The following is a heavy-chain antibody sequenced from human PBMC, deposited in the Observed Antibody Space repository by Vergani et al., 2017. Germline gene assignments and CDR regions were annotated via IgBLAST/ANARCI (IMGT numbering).Heavy chain of an antibody. CDR1: GGTFSSYT. V-gene: IGHV1-69*02. D-gene: IGHD2-15*01. Sequence: QVQLVQSGAEVKKPGSSVKVSCKASGGTFSSYTISWVRQAPGQGLEWMGRIIPIVGIANYAQKFQGRVTITADKSTSTAYMELSSLRSEDTAVYYCARATCSGGSCYRGFEYWGQGSLITVSS. CDR2: IIPIVGIA. J-gene: IGHJ4*02. CDR3: ARATCSGGSCYRGFEY.